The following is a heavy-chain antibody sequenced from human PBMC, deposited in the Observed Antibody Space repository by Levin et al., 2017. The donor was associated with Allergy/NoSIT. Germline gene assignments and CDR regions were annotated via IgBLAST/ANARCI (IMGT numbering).Heavy chain of an antibody. J-gene: IGHJ4*02. CDR1: GGSISSGSYY. V-gene: IGHV4-61*02. CDR2: IYSSGSA. Sequence: PSETLSLTCKVSGGSISSGSYYWSWIRQPAAKGLEWIGRIYSSGSANYTPSLKSRATISVDTSKNQFSLKLSSVTAADTAVYYCARAEVGSEHWGQGTLVTVSS. D-gene: IGHD3-10*01. CDR3: ARAEVGSEH.